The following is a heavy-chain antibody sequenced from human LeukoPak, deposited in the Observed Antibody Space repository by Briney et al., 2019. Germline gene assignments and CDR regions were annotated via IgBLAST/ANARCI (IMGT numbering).Heavy chain of an antibody. J-gene: IGHJ6*03. D-gene: IGHD3-22*01. CDR1: GYTFTGYY. CDR3: ARDRGRSYYEYYYYMDV. Sequence: GASVKVSCKTSGYTFTGYYMHWVRQAPGQGLEWMGWINPNSGGTNYAQKFQGRVTMTRDKSISTAYMELSRLRSDDTAVYYCARDRGRSYYEYYYYMDVWGKGTTVTISS. V-gene: IGHV1-2*02. CDR2: INPNSGGT.